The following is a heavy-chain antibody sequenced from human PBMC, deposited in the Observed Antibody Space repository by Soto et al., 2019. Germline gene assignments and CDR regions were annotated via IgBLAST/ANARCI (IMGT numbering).Heavy chain of an antibody. CDR1: GFTFSSYA. V-gene: IGHV3-23*01. Sequence: PGGSLRLSCAASGFTFSSYAMSWVRQAPGKGLEWVSAISGSGGSTYYADSVKGRFTISRDNSKNTLYLQMNSLRAEDTAVYYCAKAIRVLRFLEWLLNYDYWGQGTLVTVSS. CDR3: AKAIRVLRFLEWLLNYDY. J-gene: IGHJ4*02. D-gene: IGHD3-3*01. CDR2: ISGSGGST.